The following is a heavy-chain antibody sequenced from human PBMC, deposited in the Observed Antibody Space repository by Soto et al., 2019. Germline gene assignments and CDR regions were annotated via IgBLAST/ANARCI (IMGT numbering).Heavy chain of an antibody. J-gene: IGHJ3*02. D-gene: IGHD5-18*01. CDR1: GGTFSSYT. CDR3: AFGYSYGLRDAFDI. Sequence: QVQLVQSGAEVKKPGSSVKVSCKASGGTFSSYTISWVRQAPGQGLEWMGRIIPILGIANYAQKFQGRVTITADKSTSTAYMELSSLRSEDTAVYYCAFGYSYGLRDAFDILGQGTMVTVSS. CDR2: IIPILGIA. V-gene: IGHV1-69*02.